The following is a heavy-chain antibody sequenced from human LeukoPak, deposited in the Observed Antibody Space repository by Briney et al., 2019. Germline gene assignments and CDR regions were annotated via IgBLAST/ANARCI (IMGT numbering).Heavy chain of an antibody. CDR3: AKDTAHHGGNAFDF. V-gene: IGHV3-23*01. CDR1: GFTFSSYA. CDR2: ISGSDGST. J-gene: IGHJ4*02. D-gene: IGHD4-23*01. Sequence: PGGSLRLSCAASGFTFSSYAMSWVRQTPGKGLEWVSAISGSDGSTYYADSVRGRFTISRDNSKNTLFLQMNSLRAEDTAVYYCAKDTAHHGGNAFDFWGQGTLVTVSS.